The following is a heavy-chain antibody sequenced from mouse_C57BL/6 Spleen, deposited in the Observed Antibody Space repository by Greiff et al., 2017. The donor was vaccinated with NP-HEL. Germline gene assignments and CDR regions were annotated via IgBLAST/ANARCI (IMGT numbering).Heavy chain of an antibody. J-gene: IGHJ4*01. V-gene: IGHV1-18*01. CDR2: INPNNGGT. Sequence: VQLQQSGPELVKPGASVKIPCKASGYTFTDYNMDWVQQSHGKSLEWIGDINPNNGGTIYNQKFKGKATLTVDKSSSTAYMELRSLTSEDTAVDYCARPLSNLYAMDYWGQGTSVTVSS. CDR1: GYTFTDYN. CDR3: ARPLSNLYAMDY. D-gene: IGHD2-5*01.